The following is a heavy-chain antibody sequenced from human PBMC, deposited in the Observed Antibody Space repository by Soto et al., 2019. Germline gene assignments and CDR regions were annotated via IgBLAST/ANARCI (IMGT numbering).Heavy chain of an antibody. Sequence: PSETLSLTCAVYGGSFSGYYWSWIRQPPGKGLEWIGEINHSGSTNYNPSLKSRVTISVDTSKNQFSLKLSSVTAADTAVYYCARVGAGRSHKDRWFDPWGQGTLVTVSS. V-gene: IGHV4-34*01. J-gene: IGHJ5*02. CDR1: GGSFSGYY. D-gene: IGHD6-13*01. CDR3: ARVGAGRSHKDRWFDP. CDR2: INHSGST.